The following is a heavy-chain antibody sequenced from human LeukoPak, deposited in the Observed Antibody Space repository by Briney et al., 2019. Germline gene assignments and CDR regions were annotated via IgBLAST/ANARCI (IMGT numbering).Heavy chain of an antibody. CDR3: AKGSNWYSYYFDY. Sequence: GGSLRLSCAASGFTFSSYAMSWVRQAPGKGLEWVSAISGDGGTTYSPDSLKGRFTISRDNSKNTLYLQMNSLTAEDTAVYYCAKGSNWYSYYFDYWGQGTLVTVSP. CDR2: ISGDGGTT. J-gene: IGHJ4*02. D-gene: IGHD6-13*01. CDR1: GFTFSSYA. V-gene: IGHV3-23*01.